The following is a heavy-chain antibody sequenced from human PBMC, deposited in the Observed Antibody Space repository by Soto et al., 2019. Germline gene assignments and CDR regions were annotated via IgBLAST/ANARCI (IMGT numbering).Heavy chain of an antibody. CDR2: INHSGST. J-gene: IGHJ5*02. CDR1: GVSFSGYY. V-gene: IGHV4-34*01. CDR3: ARGRGIAVARRWFEP. D-gene: IGHD6-19*01. Sequence: QVQLQQWGAGLLKPSETLSLTCAVYGVSFSGYYWSWIRQPPGKGLEWIGEINHSGSTNYNPSLKSRVTISVDTSKNQFSLKLRSVTAAATAVYYCARGRGIAVARRWFEPWGQGTLVTVSS.